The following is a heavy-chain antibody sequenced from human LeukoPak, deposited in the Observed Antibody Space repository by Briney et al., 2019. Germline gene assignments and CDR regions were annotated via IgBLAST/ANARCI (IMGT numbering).Heavy chain of an antibody. D-gene: IGHD3-22*01. CDR1: GGTFSSYA. Sequence: SVKVSCKASGGTFSSYAISWGRQAPGQGLEWMGGIIPIFGTANYAQKFQGRVTITADESTSTAYMELSSLRSEDTAVYYCARHSGPDYYYDSSGYIWFDPWGQGTLVTVSS. CDR2: IIPIFGTA. V-gene: IGHV1-69*13. CDR3: ARHSGPDYYYDSSGYIWFDP. J-gene: IGHJ5*02.